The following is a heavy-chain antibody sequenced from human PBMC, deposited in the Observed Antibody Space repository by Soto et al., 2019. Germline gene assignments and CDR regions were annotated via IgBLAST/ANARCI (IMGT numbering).Heavy chain of an antibody. CDR1: GGSIRNVY. CDR2: IFHSGNA. Sequence: PSETLSLTCTVSGGSIRNVYWSWIRQPPGKGLEWIGFIFHSGNAKYNPSLKSRVTMSVDTSKNQFSLGLDSVTAADTAVYFCARAHAPTLPFDYWGQGTLVTVS. V-gene: IGHV4-59*01. CDR3: ARAHAPTLPFDY. J-gene: IGHJ4*02. D-gene: IGHD2-15*01.